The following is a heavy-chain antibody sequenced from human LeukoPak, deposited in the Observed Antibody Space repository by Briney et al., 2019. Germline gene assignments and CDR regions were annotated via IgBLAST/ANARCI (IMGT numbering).Heavy chain of an antibody. J-gene: IGHJ4*02. CDR1: GFTFSNYA. V-gene: IGHV3-23*01. CDR2: ITDSGIT. Sequence: GGSLRLSCAASGFTFSNYAMSWVRQAPGKGLEWISTITDSGITYYADSVKGRFTISRDNSRNTLYLQMNSLRAEDTVVYYCAKRTYSSSGAFDYWGQGTLVTVSS. D-gene: IGHD6-6*01. CDR3: AKRTYSSSGAFDY.